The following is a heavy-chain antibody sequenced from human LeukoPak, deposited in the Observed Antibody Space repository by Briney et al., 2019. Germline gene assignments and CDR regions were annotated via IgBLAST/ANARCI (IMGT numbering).Heavy chain of an antibody. V-gene: IGHV4-34*01. CDR3: ARHRSGSSWWFDP. D-gene: IGHD6-6*01. Sequence: PSETLSLTCAVYGGSFSGYYWSWIRQPPGKGLEWIGEINHSGSTNYNPSLKSRVTISVDTSKNQFSLKLSSVTAADTAVYYCARHRSGSSWWFDPWGQGTLVTVSS. J-gene: IGHJ5*02. CDR2: INHSGST. CDR1: GGSFSGYY.